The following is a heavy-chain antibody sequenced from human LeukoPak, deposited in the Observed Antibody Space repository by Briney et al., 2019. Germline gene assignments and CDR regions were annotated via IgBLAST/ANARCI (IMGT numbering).Heavy chain of an antibody. CDR2: ISGSGGST. CDR3: AISRPYYDFWSGYYNEDYYYYMDV. CDR1: GFTFSSYA. J-gene: IGHJ6*03. V-gene: IGHV3-23*01. D-gene: IGHD3-3*01. Sequence: GGSLRLSCAASGFTFSSYAMSWVRPAPGKGLEWVSAISGSGGSTYSADSVKGRFTISRDNSKNTLYLQMNSLRAEDTAVYYCAISRPYYDFWSGYYNEDYYYYMDVWGKGTTVTVSS.